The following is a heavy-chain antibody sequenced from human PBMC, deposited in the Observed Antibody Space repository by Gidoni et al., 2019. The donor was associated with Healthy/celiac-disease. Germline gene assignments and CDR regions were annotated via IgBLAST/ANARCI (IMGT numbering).Heavy chain of an antibody. J-gene: IGHJ3*02. CDR3: ARDRGFWRFGELLSYAFDI. D-gene: IGHD3-10*01. CDR2: ISSSSSYR. CDR1: GVTFSRYS. Sequence: EVQLVAAGGVRVKPGGSLRLRCAASGVTFSRYSMNWVRQDPGKGLEWVSFISSSSSYRYDADSVKGRFTTSRDNDKNSLYLQMNSLRAEATAVYYCARDRGFWRFGELLSYAFDIWGQGTMVTVSS. V-gene: IGHV3-21*01.